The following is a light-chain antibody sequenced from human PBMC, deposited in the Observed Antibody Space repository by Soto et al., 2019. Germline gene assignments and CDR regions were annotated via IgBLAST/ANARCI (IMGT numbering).Light chain of an antibody. Sequence: VLTQPPSVSAAPGQKVTISCSGTSSNIGNNYVSWYQQLPGTAPKLLIYDNNKRPSGIPDRFSGSKSGTSATLGITGLQTGDEADYYCGTWDSSLSVHVFGTGTKVTVL. CDR1: SSNIGNNY. V-gene: IGLV1-51*01. J-gene: IGLJ1*01. CDR3: GTWDSSLSVHV. CDR2: DNN.